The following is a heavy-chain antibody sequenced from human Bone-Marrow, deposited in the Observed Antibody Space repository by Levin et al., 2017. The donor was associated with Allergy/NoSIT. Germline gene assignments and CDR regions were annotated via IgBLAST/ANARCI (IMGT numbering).Heavy chain of an antibody. CDR2: IYSGGST. CDR3: ARMNYYDSSGYYWYFDL. CDR1: GFTVRSNY. V-gene: IGHV3-53*01. D-gene: IGHD3-22*01. Sequence: GGSLRLSCAASGFTVRSNYMSWVRQAPGKGLEWVSVIYSGGSTYYADSVKGRFTISRDNSKNTLYLQMNSLRAEDTAVYYCARMNYYDSSGYYWYFDLWGRGTLVTVSS. J-gene: IGHJ2*01.